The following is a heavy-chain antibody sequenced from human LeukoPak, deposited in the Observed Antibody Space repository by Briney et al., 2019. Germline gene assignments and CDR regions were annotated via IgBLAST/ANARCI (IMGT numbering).Heavy chain of an antibody. CDR3: ARDGGPRVSFDY. V-gene: IGHV3-21*01. J-gene: IGHJ4*02. CDR1: GFTFSSYS. D-gene: IGHD3-10*01. CDR2: INRSSSYI. Sequence: GGSLRLSCAASGFTFSSYSMNWVRQAPGKGLEWVSSINRSSSYIYYADSVKGRFTISRDNAKNSLYLQMNSLRAEDTAVYYCARDGGPRVSFDYWGQGTLVTVSS.